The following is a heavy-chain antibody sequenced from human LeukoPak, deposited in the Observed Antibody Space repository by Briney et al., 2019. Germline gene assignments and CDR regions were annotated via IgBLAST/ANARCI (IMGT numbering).Heavy chain of an antibody. CDR1: GYTFTSYG. Sequence: ASVKVSCKASGYTFTSYGISWVRQAPGQGLEWMGWISAYNSNTNYAQKLQGRVTMTTDTSTNTPYMELRSLRSDDTAVYYCARGQAGTGDFDYWGQGTLVTVSS. CDR2: ISAYNSNT. J-gene: IGHJ4*02. CDR3: ARGQAGTGDFDY. D-gene: IGHD6-19*01. V-gene: IGHV1-18*01.